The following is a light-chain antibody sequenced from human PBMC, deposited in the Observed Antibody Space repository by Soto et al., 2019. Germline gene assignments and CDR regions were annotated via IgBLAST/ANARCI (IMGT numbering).Light chain of an antibody. CDR1: QSVSSN. Sequence: EIVITHSPATLSVSPGERATLSCRASQSVSSNLAWYQQKPGQAPRLLIYGASTRATGIPARFSGSGSGTEFTLTISSLQSEDFAVYYCQQYNNWPRTFGQGTRWIS. V-gene: IGKV3-15*01. CDR2: GAS. CDR3: QQYNNWPRT. J-gene: IGKJ1*01.